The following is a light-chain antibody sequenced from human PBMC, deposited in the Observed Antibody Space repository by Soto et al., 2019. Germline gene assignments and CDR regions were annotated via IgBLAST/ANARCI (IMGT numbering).Light chain of an antibody. V-gene: IGKV3-15*01. Sequence: EIMMTQSPATLSVSPGERATLSCRASQSVGRNLAWYQQKPGQAPRLLIYDTSTRATSIPARFSGSVSGTDFTLTISRLESEDFAVYYCQQYGGAPPHTFGQGTKLEIK. CDR2: DTS. J-gene: IGKJ2*01. CDR1: QSVGRN. CDR3: QQYGGAPPHT.